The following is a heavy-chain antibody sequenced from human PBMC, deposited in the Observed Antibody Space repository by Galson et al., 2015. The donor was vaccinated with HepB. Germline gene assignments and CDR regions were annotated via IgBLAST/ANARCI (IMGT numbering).Heavy chain of an antibody. CDR3: AKDTHDYVWGSYLHWGQGITMIVGAMDV. D-gene: IGHD3-16*02. Sequence: SLRLSCAASGFTFSSYAMSWVRQAPGKGLEWVSAISGSGGSTYYADSVKGRFTISRDNSKNTLYLQMNSLRAEDTAVYYCAKDTHDYVWGSYLHWGQGITMIVGAMDVWGQGTTVTVSS. CDR2: ISGSGGST. V-gene: IGHV3-23*01. J-gene: IGHJ6*02. CDR1: GFTFSSYA.